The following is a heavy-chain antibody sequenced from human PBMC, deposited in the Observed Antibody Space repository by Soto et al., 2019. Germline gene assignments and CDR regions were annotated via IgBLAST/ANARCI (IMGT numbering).Heavy chain of an antibody. J-gene: IGHJ4*02. Sequence: ASVKVSCKASGYTFTSYGISWVRRAPGQGLEWMGWISAYNGNTNYAQKLQGRVTMTTDTSTSTAYMELRSLRSDDTAVYYCARATPYFDWLPHVDDWGQGTLVTVSS. CDR1: GYTFTSYG. V-gene: IGHV1-18*01. CDR2: ISAYNGNT. CDR3: ARATPYFDWLPHVDD. D-gene: IGHD3-9*01.